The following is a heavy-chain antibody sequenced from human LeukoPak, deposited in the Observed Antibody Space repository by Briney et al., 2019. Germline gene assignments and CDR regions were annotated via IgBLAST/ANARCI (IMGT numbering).Heavy chain of an antibody. D-gene: IGHD4-17*01. CDR3: AYGDYDC. J-gene: IGHJ4*02. V-gene: IGHV3-23*01. CDR1: GFTFSTYA. CDR2: ISGSGGST. Sequence: GGTLCLSCAASGFTFSTYAMNWVRQAPGKGLEWVSTISGSGGSTYYADSVKGRFTISRDNSKNTLYLQMNSLRAEDTAVYYCAYGDYDCWGQGTLVTVSS.